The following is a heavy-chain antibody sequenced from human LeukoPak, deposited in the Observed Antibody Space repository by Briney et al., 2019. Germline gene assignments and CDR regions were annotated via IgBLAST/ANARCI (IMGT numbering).Heavy chain of an antibody. J-gene: IGHJ3*02. CDR2: INPIFGTA. CDR1: GGTFSSYA. CDR3: ARAPPYYDILTGYHDAFDI. Sequence: GASVKVSCKASGGTFSSYAISWVRQAPGQGLEWMGGINPIFGTANYAQKFQGRVTITADESTSTAYMELSSLRSEDTAVYYCARAPPYYDILTGYHDAFDIWGQGTMVTVSS. V-gene: IGHV1-69*13. D-gene: IGHD3-9*01.